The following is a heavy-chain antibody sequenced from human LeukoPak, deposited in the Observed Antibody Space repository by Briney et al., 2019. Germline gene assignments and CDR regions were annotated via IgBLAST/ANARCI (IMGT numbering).Heavy chain of an antibody. Sequence: SETLSLTCTVSGGSISSTTYYWSWIRQHPGKGLEWIGYIYYSGSTYYNPSLKSRVTISVDTSKNQFSLKLSSVTAADTAVYYCARFSSRSGLYFQHWGQGTLVTVSS. J-gene: IGHJ1*01. V-gene: IGHV4-31*03. CDR1: GGSISSTTYY. CDR3: ARFSSRSGLYFQH. D-gene: IGHD3-10*01. CDR2: IYYSGST.